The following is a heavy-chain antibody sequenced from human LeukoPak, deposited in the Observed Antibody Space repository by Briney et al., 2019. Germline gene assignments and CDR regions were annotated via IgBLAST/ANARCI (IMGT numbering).Heavy chain of an antibody. CDR2: IIPILGIA. CDR1: GGTFSSYT. Sequence: ASVKVSCKASGGTFSSYTISWVRQAPGQGLEWMGRIIPILGIANYAQKFQGRVTITADKSTSTAYMELNSLRSEDTAVYYCARDSRNCGGDCYYDYWGQGTLVTVSS. D-gene: IGHD2-21*02. CDR3: ARDSRNCGGDCYYDY. V-gene: IGHV1-69*04. J-gene: IGHJ4*02.